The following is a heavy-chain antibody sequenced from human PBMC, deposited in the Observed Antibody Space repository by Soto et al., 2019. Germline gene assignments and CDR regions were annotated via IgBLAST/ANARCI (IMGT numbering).Heavy chain of an antibody. CDR3: ASIHDSSGYYPDY. Sequence: GGSLRLSCAASGFTFSSYSVNWVRRAPGKGLEWVSSISSSSSYICYADSVKGRFTISRDNAKNSLYLQMNSLRAEDTAVYYCASIHDSSGYYPDYWGQGTLVTVSS. CDR2: ISSSSSYI. J-gene: IGHJ4*02. V-gene: IGHV3-21*01. D-gene: IGHD3-22*01. CDR1: GFTFSSYS.